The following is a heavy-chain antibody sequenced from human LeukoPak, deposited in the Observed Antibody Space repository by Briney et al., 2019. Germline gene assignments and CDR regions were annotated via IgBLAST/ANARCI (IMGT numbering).Heavy chain of an antibody. CDR1: GFTFSSYG. V-gene: IGHV3-30*18. D-gene: IGHD3/OR15-3a*01. CDR3: AKDWAGYYAYFDY. CDR2: ISYDGSNK. Sequence: GGSLRLSCAASGFTFSSYGMHWVCQAPGKGLEWVAVISYDGSNKCYADSVKGRFTISRDNSKNTLYLQMNSLRAEDTAVYYCAKDWAGYYAYFDYWGQGTLVTVSS. J-gene: IGHJ4*02.